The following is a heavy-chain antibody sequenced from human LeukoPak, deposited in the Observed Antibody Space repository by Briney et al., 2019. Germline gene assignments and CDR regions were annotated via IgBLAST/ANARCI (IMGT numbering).Heavy chain of an antibody. Sequence: GGSLRLSCAASGFTFSSYGMHWVRQAPGKGLEWVAVISYDGSNKYYADSVKGRFTISRDNSKNTLYLQMNSLRAEDTAVYYCAKGVEWLGFRPDYWGQGTLVTVSS. V-gene: IGHV3-30*18. CDR1: GFTFSSYG. CDR3: AKGVEWLGFRPDY. J-gene: IGHJ4*02. CDR2: ISYDGSNK. D-gene: IGHD6-19*01.